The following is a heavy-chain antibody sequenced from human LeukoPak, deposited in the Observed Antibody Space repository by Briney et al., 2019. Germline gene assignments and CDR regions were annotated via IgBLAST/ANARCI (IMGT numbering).Heavy chain of an antibody. J-gene: IGHJ4*02. CDR1: GFTFSSYS. CDR2: ISSSSSTI. V-gene: IGHV3-48*04. D-gene: IGHD5-12*01. Sequence: PGGSLRLSCAASGFTFSSYSMNWVRQAPGKGLEWVSYISSSSSTIYYADSVKGRFTISRDNAKNSLYLQMNSLRAEDTAVYYCASGTSGYEPYYFDYWGQGTLVTVSS. CDR3: ASGTSGYEPYYFDY.